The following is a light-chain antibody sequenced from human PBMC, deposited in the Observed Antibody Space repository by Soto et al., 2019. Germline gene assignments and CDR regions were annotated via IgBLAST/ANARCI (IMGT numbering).Light chain of an antibody. V-gene: IGKV3D-20*02. Sequence: ENVLTQSPGTLSLSPGERATLSCRAIQSVSSDYLAWYQQKPGQPPRLLIYEASTRAIGIPDRFSGSGSGTDFTLTISSLEPGDFAVYYCQQRTNWPPITFGQGTRLEI. J-gene: IGKJ5*01. CDR2: EAS. CDR1: QSVSSDY. CDR3: QQRTNWPPIT.